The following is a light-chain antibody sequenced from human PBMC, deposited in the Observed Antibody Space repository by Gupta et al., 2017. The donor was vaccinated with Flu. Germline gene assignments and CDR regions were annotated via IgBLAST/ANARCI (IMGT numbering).Light chain of an antibody. J-gene: IGKJ2*01. CDR3: QQSYSTPYT. Sequence: GDRITITCRASQSINSYLNWFQQKPGKAPKLLIYGASSLQSGVPSRFSGSGSGTDYTLTISSLQPEDFASYYCQQSYSTPYTFGQGTKLEIK. V-gene: IGKV1-39*01. CDR1: QSINSY. CDR2: GAS.